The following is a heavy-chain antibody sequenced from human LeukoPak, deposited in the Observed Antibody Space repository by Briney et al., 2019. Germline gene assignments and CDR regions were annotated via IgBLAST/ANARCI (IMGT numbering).Heavy chain of an antibody. D-gene: IGHD3-10*01. CDR1: GFTFSDYY. J-gene: IGHJ4*02. V-gene: IGHV3-11*06. CDR2: ISSSSSYT. CDR3: AGFTSRVWFGELYFDY. Sequence: GGSLRLSCAASGFTFSDYYMSWIRQAPGKGLEWVSYISSSSSYTNYADSVKGRFTISRDNAKNSLYLQMNSLRAEDTAVYYCAGFTSRVWFGELYFDYWGQGTLVTVSS.